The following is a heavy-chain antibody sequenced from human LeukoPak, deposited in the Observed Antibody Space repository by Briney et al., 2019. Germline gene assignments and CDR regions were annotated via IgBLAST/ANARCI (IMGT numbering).Heavy chain of an antibody. V-gene: IGHV1-18*01. Sequence: ASVKVSCKASGYTFTSYGISWVRQAPGQGLEWMGWISAYNGNTNYAQKLQGRVNMTTDTSTSTAYTELRSLKTDDTAGDYWSREGSSWYYFDYWGKGTLVRVFS. CDR3: SREGSSWYYFDY. CDR2: ISAYNGNT. D-gene: IGHD6-13*01. J-gene: IGHJ4*02. CDR1: GYTFTSYG.